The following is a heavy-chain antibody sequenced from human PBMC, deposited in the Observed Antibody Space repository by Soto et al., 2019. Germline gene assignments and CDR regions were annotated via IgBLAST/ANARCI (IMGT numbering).Heavy chain of an antibody. D-gene: IGHD3-3*01. Sequence: PSETLSLTCTVSGGSVSSGSYYWSWIRQPPGKGLEWIGYIYYSGSTNYNPSLKSRVTISVDTSKNQFSLKLSSVTAADTAVYYCARFFPNREWLLGPDAFDIWGQGTMVTVSS. CDR1: GGSVSSGSYY. J-gene: IGHJ3*02. CDR3: ARFFPNREWLLGPDAFDI. V-gene: IGHV4-61*01. CDR2: IYYSGST.